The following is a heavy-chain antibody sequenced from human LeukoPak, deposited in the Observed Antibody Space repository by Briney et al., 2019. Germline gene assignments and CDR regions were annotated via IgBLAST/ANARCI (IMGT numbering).Heavy chain of an antibody. CDR1: GFTFSTYA. D-gene: IGHD2-15*01. CDR2: ISRGGDVT. Sequence: GGSLRLSCAASGFTFSTYAMTWVRQAPGKGLEWVSLISRGGDVTYYADSVKGRFTISRDSSKNTLYLQMHSLRDEDTAVYYCAARPGEVAVPYDYWGQGTLVTVPS. J-gene: IGHJ4*02. V-gene: IGHV3-23*01. CDR3: AARPGEVAVPYDY.